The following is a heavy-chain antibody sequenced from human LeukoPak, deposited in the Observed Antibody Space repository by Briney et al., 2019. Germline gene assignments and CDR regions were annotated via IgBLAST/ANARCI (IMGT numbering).Heavy chain of an antibody. CDR3: AKDYSGGWYSNWFDP. CDR2: ISGSGGST. D-gene: IGHD6-19*01. CDR1: GFTFSSYG. V-gene: IGHV3-23*01. J-gene: IGHJ5*02. Sequence: GGSLRLSCAASGFTFSSYGMSWVRQAPGKGLEWVSAISGSGGSTYYADSVKGRFTISRDNSKNMLYLQMNSLRAEDTAVYYCAKDYSGGWYSNWFDPWGQGTLVTVSS.